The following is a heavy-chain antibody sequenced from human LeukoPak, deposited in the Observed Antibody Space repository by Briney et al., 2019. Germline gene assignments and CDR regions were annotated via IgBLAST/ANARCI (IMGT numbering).Heavy chain of an antibody. V-gene: IGHV4-61*01. CDR2: IYYSGST. D-gene: IGHD3-22*01. J-gene: IGHJ6*03. CDR1: GYSISSGYY. CDR3: ARDSSGYTYRGDYYYYYMDV. Sequence: SETLSLTCTVSGYSISSGYYWGWIRQPPGKGLEWIGYIYYSGSTNYNPSLKSRVTISVDTSKNQFSLKLSSVTAADTAVYYCARDSSGYTYRGDYYYYYMDVWGKGTTVTVSS.